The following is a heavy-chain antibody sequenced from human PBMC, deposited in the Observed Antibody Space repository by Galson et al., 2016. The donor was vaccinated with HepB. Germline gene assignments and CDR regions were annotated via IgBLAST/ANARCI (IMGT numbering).Heavy chain of an antibody. CDR2: TNNANGNT. J-gene: IGHJ4*02. Sequence: SVKVSCKASGYTFTSYAIHWVRQAPGQRLEWMGWTNNANGNTEYSQSFQGRVTFTRDTSASTAYLEQSSLRTEDTAVYYCARDGGRGWFRLWWGQGTLVAVSS. CDR3: ARDGGRGWFRLW. D-gene: IGHD6-19*01. V-gene: IGHV1-3*04. CDR1: GYTFTSYA.